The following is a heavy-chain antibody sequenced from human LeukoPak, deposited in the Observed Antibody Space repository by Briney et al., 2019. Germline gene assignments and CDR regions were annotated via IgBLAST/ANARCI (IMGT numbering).Heavy chain of an antibody. CDR1: GFTFSSYA. Sequence: GGSLRLSCSASGFTFSSYAMHWVRQAPGKGLEYVSAIKRIGGGTYYADSVKGRFTISRDNSKNTLYLQMSSLRAEDTAVYYCVKVSGYYDSSGYYMGGEAFDIWGQGTMVTASS. J-gene: IGHJ3*02. D-gene: IGHD3-22*01. V-gene: IGHV3-64D*06. CDR3: VKVSGYYDSSGYYMGGEAFDI. CDR2: IKRIGGGT.